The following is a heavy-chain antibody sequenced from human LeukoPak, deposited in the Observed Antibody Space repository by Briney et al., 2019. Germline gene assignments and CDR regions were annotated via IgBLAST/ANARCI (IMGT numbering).Heavy chain of an antibody. D-gene: IGHD3-3*01. V-gene: IGHV4-34*01. CDR3: ARGVVYYDFWSGYYKEGKQYYFDY. CDR2: INHSGST. J-gene: IGHJ4*02. CDR1: GFTFSSYA. Sequence: PGGSLRLSCAAPGFTFSSYAMSWVRQAPGKGLEWIGEINHSGSTNYNPSLKSRVTISVDTSKNQFSLKLSSVTAADTAVYYCARGVVYYDFWSGYYKEGKQYYFDYWGQGTLVTVSS.